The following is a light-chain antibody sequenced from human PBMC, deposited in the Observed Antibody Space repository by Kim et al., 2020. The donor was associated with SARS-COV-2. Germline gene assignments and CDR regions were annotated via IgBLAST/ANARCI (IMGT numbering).Light chain of an antibody. CDR1: QDISNY. V-gene: IGKV1-27*01. J-gene: IGKJ1*01. Sequence: DTQMTQSPCSLSASVGDRVTITCRASQDISNYLAWYQQKPGKVPRVLIYAASALQSGVPSRFNGSGSGTDFILTISNVQPEDVGSYYCQKYNSAPWTFGHGTKVDIK. CDR3: QKYNSAPWT. CDR2: AAS.